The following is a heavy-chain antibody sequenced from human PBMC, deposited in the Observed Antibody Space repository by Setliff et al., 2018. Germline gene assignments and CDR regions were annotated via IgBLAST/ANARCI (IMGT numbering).Heavy chain of an antibody. J-gene: IGHJ4*02. D-gene: IGHD3-9*01. CDR1: GFTFSSYS. CDR2: ISYEGSVK. V-gene: IGHV3-30*04. CDR3: TRGSASGGNDWALHTPAY. Sequence: PGGSLRLSCAASGFTFSSYSMNWVRQAPGKGLEWVAIISYEGSVKYYADSVKGRFTISRDNSKNTLYLQMNSLRAEDTAIYYCTRGSASGGNDWALHTPAYWGQGTRVTVSS.